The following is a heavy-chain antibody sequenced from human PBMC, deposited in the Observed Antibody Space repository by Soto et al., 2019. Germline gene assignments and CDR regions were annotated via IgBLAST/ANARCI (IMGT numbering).Heavy chain of an antibody. CDR1: GFSLSTSGVV. CDR2: IYWDDDK. J-gene: IGHJ5*02. CDR3: ARLAMVRGLEWFDP. V-gene: IGHV2-5*02. D-gene: IGHD3-10*01. Sequence: QITLKESGPTLVKPTQTLTLTCTFSGFSLSTSGVVVGWIRQPPGKALEWLALIYWDDDKRYSPSLKSRLTITKDTSKNQVVLTMTNMDPVDTATYYCARLAMVRGLEWFDPWGQGTLVTVSS.